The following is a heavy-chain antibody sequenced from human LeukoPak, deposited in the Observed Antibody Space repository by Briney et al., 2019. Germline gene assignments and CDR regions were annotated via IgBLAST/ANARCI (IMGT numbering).Heavy chain of an antibody. CDR1: GFTFSSYG. V-gene: IGHV3-23*01. D-gene: IGHD2-2*01. CDR2: IGGSGGST. CDR3: ALGLRYCSSTSCYPYAFDI. J-gene: IGHJ3*02. Sequence: PGGSLRLSCAASGFTFSSYGMHWVRQAPGKGLEWVSGIGGSGGSTYYADSVKGRFTISRDNSKNTLYVQMNSLRAADTAVYYCALGLRYCSSTSCYPYAFDIWGQGTMVTVSS.